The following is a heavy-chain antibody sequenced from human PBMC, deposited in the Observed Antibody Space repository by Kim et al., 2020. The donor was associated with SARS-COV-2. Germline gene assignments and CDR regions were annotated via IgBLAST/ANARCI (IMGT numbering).Heavy chain of an antibody. Sequence: GGSLRLSCATSGFTFSTYGMHWVRQAPGKGLEWVAIIWYDGSNKNYADSVKGRFTISRDNSKNTLYLQMNSLRAEDTAVYYCAKSSFGPHYYYGMDVWGQGTTVTVSS. CDR1: GFTFSTYG. D-gene: IGHD3-3*01. J-gene: IGHJ6*02. CDR2: IWYDGSNK. CDR3: AKSSFGPHYYYGMDV. V-gene: IGHV3-33*06.